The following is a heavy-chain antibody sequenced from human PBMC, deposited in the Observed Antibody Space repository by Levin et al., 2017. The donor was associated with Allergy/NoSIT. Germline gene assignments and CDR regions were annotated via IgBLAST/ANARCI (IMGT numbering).Heavy chain of an antibody. Sequence: GESLKISCKASGYTFTNYAMNWVRQAPGQGLEWLGWINTNSGNPTYAQGFTGRFVFSLDTSVSTAYLQISSLKAEDTAVYYCARDMDWFDPWGQGTLVTVSS. CDR1: GYTFTNYA. D-gene: IGHD3-10*01. V-gene: IGHV7-4-1*02. CDR2: INTNSGNP. CDR3: ARDMDWFDP. J-gene: IGHJ5*02.